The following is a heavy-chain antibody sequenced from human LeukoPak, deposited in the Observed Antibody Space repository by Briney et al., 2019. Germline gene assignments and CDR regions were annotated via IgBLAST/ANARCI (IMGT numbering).Heavy chain of an antibody. Sequence: GASVKVSCKASGYTFTGYYMHWVRQAPGQGLEWMGWINPNSGGTHYAQKFQGRVTMTRDTPISTAYMELSRLRSDDTAVSYCARGLRFLEWLLSSLYYFDYWGQGTLVTVSS. D-gene: IGHD3-3*01. CDR2: INPNSGGT. CDR1: GYTFTGYY. J-gene: IGHJ4*02. CDR3: ARGLRFLEWLLSSLYYFDY. V-gene: IGHV1-2*02.